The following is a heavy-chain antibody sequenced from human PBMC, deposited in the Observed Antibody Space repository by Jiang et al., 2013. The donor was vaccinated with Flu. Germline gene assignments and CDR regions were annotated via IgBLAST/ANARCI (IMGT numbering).Heavy chain of an antibody. V-gene: IGHV4-34*01. CDR2: INHSGST. D-gene: IGHD4-17*01. Sequence: LLKPSETLSLTCAVYGGSFSGYYWSWIRQPPGKGLEWIGEINHSGSTNYNPSLKSRVTISVDTSKNQFSLKLSSVTAADTAVYYCARPYGDYDWYFDLWGRGTLVTVSS. CDR3: ARPYGDYDWYFDL. J-gene: IGHJ2*01. CDR1: GGSFSGYY.